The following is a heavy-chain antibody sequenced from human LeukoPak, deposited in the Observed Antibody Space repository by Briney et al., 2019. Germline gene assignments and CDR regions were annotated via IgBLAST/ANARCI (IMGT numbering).Heavy chain of an antibody. J-gene: IGHJ4*02. CDR1: GFTFGDHG. D-gene: IGHD3-10*01. Sequence: GGSLRLSCTASGFTFGDHGMSWVRQAPGKGLEWVGFIRSKAYGGTTEYAASVKGRFTISRDDSKSIAYLQMNSLKTEGTAVYYCTRRGTWSGSIALDYWGQGTLVTVSS. CDR2: IRSKAYGGTT. CDR3: TRRGTWSGSIALDY. V-gene: IGHV3-49*04.